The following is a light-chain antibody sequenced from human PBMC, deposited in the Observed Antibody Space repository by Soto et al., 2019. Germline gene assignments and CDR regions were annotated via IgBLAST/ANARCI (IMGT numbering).Light chain of an antibody. CDR1: SSDVGYSNS. CDR2: GVS. Sequence: QAVLTQPPSASGSPGQSVIISCTGTSSDVGYSNSVSWYQQHPGKAPKLMIYGVSERPSGVPDRFSGSKSGNTASLTVSGLQAEDEADYYCSSYANSVSYVFGTWTKLTVL. CDR3: SSYANSVSYV. V-gene: IGLV2-8*01. J-gene: IGLJ1*01.